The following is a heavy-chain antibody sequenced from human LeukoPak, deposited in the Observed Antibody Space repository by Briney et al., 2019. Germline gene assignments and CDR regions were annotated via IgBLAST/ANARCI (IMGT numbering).Heavy chain of an antibody. CDR1: GGSISSGGYS. CDR2: IYHSGST. J-gene: IGHJ4*02. CDR3: ARGPGSFDY. Sequence: PSETLSLTCAVSGGSISSGGYSWSWIRQPPGKGLGWIGYIYHSGSTYYNPSLKSRVTISVDRSKNQFSLKLSSVTAADTAVYYCARGPGSFDYWGQGTLVTVSS. V-gene: IGHV4-30-2*01.